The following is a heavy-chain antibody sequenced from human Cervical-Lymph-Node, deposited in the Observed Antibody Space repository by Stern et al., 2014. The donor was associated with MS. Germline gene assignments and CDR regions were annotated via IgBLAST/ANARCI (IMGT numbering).Heavy chain of an antibody. D-gene: IGHD3-16*02. CDR3: SRERTPVPSYPFDV. CDR1: GFPFSAYG. Sequence: VQLVESGGGVVQPGRSLRLSCSASGFPFSAYGMHWVRQAPGKGLEWVAGLSYDGSNVDAARSVKGRFTIARDNSNNSMYLQMNDLRVENTAVYYWSRERTPVPSYPFDVWGQGTLVTVSS. V-gene: IGHV3-30*03. CDR2: LSYDGSNV. J-gene: IGHJ3*01.